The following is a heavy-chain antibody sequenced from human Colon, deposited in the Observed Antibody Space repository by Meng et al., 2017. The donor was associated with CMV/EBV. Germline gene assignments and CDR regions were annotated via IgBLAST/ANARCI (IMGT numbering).Heavy chain of an antibody. CDR2: INPNSGAT. D-gene: IGHD3-22*01. CDR1: GYTFPAHY. J-gene: IGHJ4*02. V-gene: IGHV1-2*05. Sequence: VSCEASGYTFPAHYMHWVRQAPGQGLEWMGRINPNSGATDYAQKFQGRITMARDTSISTIYMEVSRLTSDDTGIYYCTRKFDGYYDYWGQGTLVTVSS. CDR3: TRKFDGYYDY.